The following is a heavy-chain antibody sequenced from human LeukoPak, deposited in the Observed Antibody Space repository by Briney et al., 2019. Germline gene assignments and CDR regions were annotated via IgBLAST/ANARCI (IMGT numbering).Heavy chain of an antibody. V-gene: IGHV4-59*01. CDR2: IYYSGST. J-gene: IGHJ4*02. CDR3: ARDSRPYYDFWSGYSYYFDY. Sequence: SETLSLTCTVSGGSISSYYWSWIRQPPGKGLEWFGYIYYSGSTNYNPSLKSRVTISVDTSKNQFSLKLSSVTAADTAVYYCARDSRPYYDFWSGYSYYFDYWGQGTLVTVSS. D-gene: IGHD3-3*01. CDR1: GGSISSYY.